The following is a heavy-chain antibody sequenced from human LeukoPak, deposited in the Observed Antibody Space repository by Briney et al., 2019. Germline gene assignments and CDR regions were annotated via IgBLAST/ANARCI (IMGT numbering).Heavy chain of an antibody. Sequence: SETLSLTCSVSGDSVTSSYWNWIRQPPGKGLEWIGYVSADGTTNYSPSLRSRLIMSVDTAKNDISLILMSVTAADTAIYYCARLDCVLEGCYNHWGRGILATVAS. CDR2: VSADGTT. V-gene: IGHV4-4*08. CDR1: GDSVTSSY. D-gene: IGHD2-15*01. J-gene: IGHJ4*02. CDR3: ARLDCVLEGCYNH.